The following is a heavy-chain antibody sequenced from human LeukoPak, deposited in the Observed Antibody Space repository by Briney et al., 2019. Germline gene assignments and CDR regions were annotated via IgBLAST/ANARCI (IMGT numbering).Heavy chain of an antibody. CDR3: AKTAMVTGGDY. D-gene: IGHD5-18*01. J-gene: IGHJ4*02. CDR1: GGSISSSTYY. V-gene: IGHV4-39*07. Sequence: SETLSLTCTVSGGSISSSTYYWDWIRQPPGTGLEWIGSVYYRGSTYYNPSLKSRVTISVDTSKNQFSLKLSSVTAADTAVYYCAKTAMVTGGDYWGQGTLVTVSS. CDR2: VYYRGST.